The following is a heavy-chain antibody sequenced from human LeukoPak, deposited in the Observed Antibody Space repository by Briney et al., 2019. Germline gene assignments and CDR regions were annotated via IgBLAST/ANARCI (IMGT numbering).Heavy chain of an antibody. Sequence: PGGSLRLSCAASGFTFSSYWMSWVRQAPGKGLEWVANIQQDGREKYYVDSVKGRFTISRDNAKNPLYLQMNSLRAEDTAVYYCARDYYEHEIDYWGQGTLVTVSS. CDR2: IQQDGREK. CDR3: ARDYYEHEIDY. V-gene: IGHV3-7*03. CDR1: GFTFSSYW. D-gene: IGHD3-22*01. J-gene: IGHJ4*02.